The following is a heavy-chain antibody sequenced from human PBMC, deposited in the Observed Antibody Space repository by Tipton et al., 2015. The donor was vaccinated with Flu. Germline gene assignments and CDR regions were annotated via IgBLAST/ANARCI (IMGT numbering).Heavy chain of an antibody. V-gene: IGHV5-51*03. J-gene: IGHJ6*02. CDR3: VRRGGSRSYPYDMDV. Sequence: QLVQSGAEVKEPGESLKISCKASGYSFTNYWVGWVRQMPGKGLEWMGIIYPGDPDPRYSPSFEGQVTISADKSISTASLQWSSLKASDTAVYYCVRRGGSRSYPYDMDVWGQGTTVSVSS. D-gene: IGHD6-13*01. CDR1: GYSFTNYW. CDR2: IYPGDPDP.